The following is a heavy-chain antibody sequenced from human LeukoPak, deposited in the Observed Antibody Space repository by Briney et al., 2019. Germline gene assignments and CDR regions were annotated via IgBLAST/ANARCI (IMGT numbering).Heavy chain of an antibody. Sequence: SETLSLTCAVYGGSFSGYYWSWIRQPPGKGLEWIGEINHSGSTNYNPSLKSRVTISVDTSKNQFSLKLSSVAAADTAVYYCARAHITIFGVAEEVWFDPWGQGTLVTVSS. CDR3: ARAHITIFGVAEEVWFDP. D-gene: IGHD3-3*01. CDR2: INHSGST. V-gene: IGHV4-34*01. J-gene: IGHJ5*02. CDR1: GGSFSGYY.